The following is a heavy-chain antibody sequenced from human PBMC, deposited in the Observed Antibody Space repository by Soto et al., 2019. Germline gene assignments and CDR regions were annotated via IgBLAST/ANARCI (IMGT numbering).Heavy chain of an antibody. CDR3: ARAPIWGPTGDFDY. CDR2: ITPKSGEI. Sequence: QVNLVQSGAEVKRPGDSVKVSCKASGYTFTDYHIHWVRQAPGQGLEWMGRITPKSGEIYYSPKFQGRVTLTRDTAISTAYMELTPLRLDDTAVYYCARAPIWGPTGDFDYWGQGTLATVSS. V-gene: IGHV1-2*02. J-gene: IGHJ4*02. CDR1: GYTFTDYH. D-gene: IGHD1-26*01.